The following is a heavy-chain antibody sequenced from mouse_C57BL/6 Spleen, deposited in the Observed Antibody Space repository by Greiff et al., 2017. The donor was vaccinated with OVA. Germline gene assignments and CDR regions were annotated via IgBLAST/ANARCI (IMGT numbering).Heavy chain of an antibody. J-gene: IGHJ2*01. CDR2: INPNYGTT. CDR3: ASFTTVGGGYYFDY. CDR1: GYSFTDYN. Sequence: VQLQQSGPELVKPGASVKISCKASGYSFTDYNMNWVKQSNGKSLEWIGVINPNYGTTSYNQKFKGKATLTVDQSSSTAYMQLNSLTSEDSSVYYCASFTTVGGGYYFDYWGQGTTLTVSS. D-gene: IGHD1-1*01. V-gene: IGHV1-39*01.